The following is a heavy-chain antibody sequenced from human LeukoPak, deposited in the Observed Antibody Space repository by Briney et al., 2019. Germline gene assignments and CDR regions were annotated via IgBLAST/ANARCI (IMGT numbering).Heavy chain of an antibody. CDR1: GDSVISGLYY. CDR2: AYYSGST. V-gene: IGHV4-61*01. CDR3: ARGKYYGDSDY. J-gene: IGHJ4*02. D-gene: IGHD3-3*01. Sequence: SSETLSLTYSVSGDSVISGLYYWTWVRQPPGKGLEWIGYAYYSGSTTYSPSLKSRVAISVDTSKNQFSLNLRSVTAADTAVYYCARGKYYGDSDYWGQGTLVTVSS.